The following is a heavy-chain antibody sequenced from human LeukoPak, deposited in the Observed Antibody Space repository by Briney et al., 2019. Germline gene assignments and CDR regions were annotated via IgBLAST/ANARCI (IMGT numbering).Heavy chain of an antibody. D-gene: IGHD1-26*01. J-gene: IGHJ4*02. CDR2: IYYSGST. CDR3: ARARPWAGATTDFDY. V-gene: IGHV4-38-2*02. Sequence: SETLSLTCSVSDDSITMYYWTWIRQPPGKGLEWIGSIYYSGSTYYNPSLKSRVTISVDTSKNQFSLKLSSVTAADTAMYYCARARPWAGATTDFDYWGQGTLVTVSS. CDR1: DDSITMYY.